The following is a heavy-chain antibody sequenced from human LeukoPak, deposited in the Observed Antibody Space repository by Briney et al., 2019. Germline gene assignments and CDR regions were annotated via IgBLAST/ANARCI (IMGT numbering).Heavy chain of an antibody. V-gene: IGHV5-51*01. CDR3: ARPNITSYYDSRGYDAFDV. CDR1: GYRFNAYW. D-gene: IGHD3-22*01. Sequence: GESLKISCKGSGYRFNAYWIAWVRQMPGKGLEWMGIIYPDDSDTRYSPSFQGQVTISADKSVRTAYLQWSSLKASDTAMYYCARPNITSYYDSRGYDAFDVWGEGTMVTVSS. CDR2: IYPDDSDT. J-gene: IGHJ3*01.